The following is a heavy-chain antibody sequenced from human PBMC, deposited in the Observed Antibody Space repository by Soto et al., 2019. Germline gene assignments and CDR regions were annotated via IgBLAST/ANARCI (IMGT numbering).Heavy chain of an antibody. CDR2: ISYDGSKE. V-gene: IGHV3-30*03. Sequence: QVQLVESGGGVVQPGRSLRLSCVASGLSFSNYGTHWVRQAPGKALEWVALISYDGSKEYYTDSVKGRFTISKDNSKNRLYLQMDSLRAEATAMYYCATLISGYKRKARPGTGGMDVWGQGTTVTVSS. CDR1: GLSFSNYG. D-gene: IGHD1-20*01. CDR3: ATLISGYKRKARPGTGGMDV. J-gene: IGHJ6*02.